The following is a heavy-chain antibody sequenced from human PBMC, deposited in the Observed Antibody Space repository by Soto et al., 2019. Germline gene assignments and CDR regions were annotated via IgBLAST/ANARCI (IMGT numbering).Heavy chain of an antibody. V-gene: IGHV3-23*01. CDR1: GFTFSSYA. J-gene: IGHJ4*02. CDR3: AKNEIGYSDSLTFDY. CDR2: ISGSGGST. Sequence: EVQLLESGGGLVQPGGSLRLSCAASGFTFSSYAMSWVRQAPGKGLEWVSAISGSGGSTYYADSVKGRFTISRDNSKKTLHLQMNSLRAEDTAVYYCAKNEIGYSDSLTFDYWGQGTLVNVSS. D-gene: IGHD2-2*03.